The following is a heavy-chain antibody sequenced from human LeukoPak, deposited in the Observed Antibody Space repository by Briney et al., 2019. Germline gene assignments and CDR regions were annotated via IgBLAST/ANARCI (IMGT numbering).Heavy chain of an antibody. D-gene: IGHD3-10*01. V-gene: IGHV3-30*02. CDR3: AKAGRGEDYYYYYMDV. J-gene: IGHJ6*03. Sequence: GGSLRLSCAASGFTFSSYGMHWVRQAPGEGLEWVAFIRYDGSNKYYADSVKGRFTISRDNSKNTLYLQMNSLRAEDTAVYYCAKAGRGEDYYYYYMDVWGKGTTVTVSS. CDR2: IRYDGSNK. CDR1: GFTFSSYG.